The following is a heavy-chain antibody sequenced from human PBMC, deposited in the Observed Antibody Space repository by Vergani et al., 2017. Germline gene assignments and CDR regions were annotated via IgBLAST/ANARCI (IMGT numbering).Heavy chain of an antibody. V-gene: IGHV3-21*06. CDR1: GFTFSDFS. CDR2: IGSSGPYI. D-gene: IGHD2-8*01. J-gene: IGHJ6*02. CDR3: ARDCTSGGCPDNYGMDV. Sequence: VQLVESGGGLVKPGGSLRLSCAASGFTFSDFSMSWVRQAPGKGLEWVAFIGSSGPYINYADSVKGRFIISRDNTNNSLFLQLRSLRAEDAAVYYCARDCTSGGCPDNYGMDVWGQGATGTGSS.